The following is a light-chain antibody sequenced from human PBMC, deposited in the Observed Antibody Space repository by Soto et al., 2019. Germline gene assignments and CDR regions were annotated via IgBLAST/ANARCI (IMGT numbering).Light chain of an antibody. CDR1: NSNIGNNF. CDR2: DTT. J-gene: IGLJ2*01. V-gene: IGLV1-51*01. CDR3: GTWDYSLTAVV. Sequence: QSVLTQPPSVSEAPGQKDTISCSGSNSNIGNNFVSWYQLLPGTAPKLLIYDTTKRPSGIPDRFSGSKSGTSATLGITGLQTGDEADYYCGTWDYSLTAVVFGGGTKLTVL.